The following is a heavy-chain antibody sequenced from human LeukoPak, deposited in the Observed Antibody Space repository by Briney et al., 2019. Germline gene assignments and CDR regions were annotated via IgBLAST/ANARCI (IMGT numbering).Heavy chain of an antibody. CDR3: ERGGSRIVAVVADRKPHYFDY. J-gene: IGHJ4*02. V-gene: IGHV4-34*01. CDR2: ISHSGST. Sequence: SETLSLTCAVYGGSFSGYYWSWIRQPPGKGLEWIGEISHSGSTNYNPSLKSRVTISVDTSKNQFSLKLSSVTAADTAVYYCERGGSRIVAVVADRKPHYFDYWGQGTLVTVSS. D-gene: IGHD2-15*01. CDR1: GGSFSGYY.